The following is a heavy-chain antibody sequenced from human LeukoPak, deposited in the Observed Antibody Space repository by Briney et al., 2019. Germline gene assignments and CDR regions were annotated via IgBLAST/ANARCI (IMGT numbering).Heavy chain of an antibody. J-gene: IGHJ5*02. V-gene: IGHV3-48*01. CDR1: GFTFSSYS. CDR3: ARDRTVPGVPYNWFDP. Sequence: PGGSLRLSCAASGFTFSSYSMHWVRQAPGKGLEWVSYFSSSSSTIYYADSVKGRFTISRDNAKNSLYPQMNSLRAEDTAVYYCARDRTVPGVPYNWFDPWGQGTLVTVSS. D-gene: IGHD2-2*01. CDR2: FSSSSSTI.